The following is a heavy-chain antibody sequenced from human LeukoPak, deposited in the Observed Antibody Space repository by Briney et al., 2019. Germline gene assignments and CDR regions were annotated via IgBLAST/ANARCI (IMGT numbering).Heavy chain of an antibody. D-gene: IGHD6-19*01. CDR1: GYTFTSYA. V-gene: IGHV1-3*03. J-gene: IGHJ4*02. CDR2: INAGNGNT. Sequence: ASVKVSCKASGYTFTSYAMHWVRQAPGQRLEWMGWINAGNGNTKYSQEFQGRVTITRNTSISTAYMELSSLRSEDTAVYYCARGFSSGWFNYWGQGTLVTVSS. CDR3: ARGFSSGWFNY.